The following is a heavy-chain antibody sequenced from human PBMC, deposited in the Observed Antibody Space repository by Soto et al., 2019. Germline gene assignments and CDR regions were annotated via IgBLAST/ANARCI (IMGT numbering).Heavy chain of an antibody. CDR2: IYYSGST. Sequence: PSETLSLTCTGSGCSISSYYWSWIRQPPGKGLEWIGYIYYSGSTNYNPSLKSRVTISVDTSKNQFSLKLSSVTAADTAVYYCARAEYSSGWYVNYWGQGTLVTVSS. CDR1: GCSISSYY. J-gene: IGHJ4*02. D-gene: IGHD6-19*01. CDR3: ARAEYSSGWYVNY. V-gene: IGHV4-59*01.